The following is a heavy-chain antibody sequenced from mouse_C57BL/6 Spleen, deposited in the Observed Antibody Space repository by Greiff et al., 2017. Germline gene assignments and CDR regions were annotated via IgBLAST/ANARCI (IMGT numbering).Heavy chain of an antibody. CDR2: IYPGDGDT. Sequence: VKLMESGPELVKPGASVKISCKASGYAFSSSWMNWVKQRPGKGLEWIGRIYPGDGDTNYNGKFKGKATLTADKSSSTAYMQLSSLTSEDSAVYFCARPYYDGYSSFAYWGQGTLVTVSA. D-gene: IGHD2-3*01. J-gene: IGHJ3*01. CDR1: GYAFSSSW. CDR3: ARPYYDGYSSFAY. V-gene: IGHV1-82*01.